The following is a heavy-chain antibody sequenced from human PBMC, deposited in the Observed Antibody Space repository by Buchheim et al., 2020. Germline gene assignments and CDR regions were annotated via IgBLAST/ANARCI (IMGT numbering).Heavy chain of an antibody. CDR2: ISSSGSTK. D-gene: IGHD1-1*01. Sequence: EVQLVESGGGLVLPGGSLRLSCAVAGFTFSSFEMNWVRQAPGKGLEWVSYISSSGSTKYYADSVKGRFTISRDNAENSMYPQMNSLRVEDTAAYYCASLKGRTGTGYGMDGWGQGTT. CDR3: ASLKGRTGTGYGMDG. V-gene: IGHV3-48*03. CDR1: GFTFSSFE. J-gene: IGHJ6*02.